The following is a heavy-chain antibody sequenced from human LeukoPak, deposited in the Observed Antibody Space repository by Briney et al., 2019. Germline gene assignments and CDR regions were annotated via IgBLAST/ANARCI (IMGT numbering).Heavy chain of an antibody. CDR2: IFYSGNT. Sequence: SETLSLTCAGSGGSISSSNWGSWVRQPPGKGLEWIGSIFYSGNTYYNPSLKSRVTISIDTSKNQFSLKLSSVTAADTAVYYCARANGYGLLDYWGQGTLVTVSS. V-gene: IGHV4-4*02. CDR1: GGSISSSNW. CDR3: ARANGYGLLDY. J-gene: IGHJ4*02. D-gene: IGHD5-18*01.